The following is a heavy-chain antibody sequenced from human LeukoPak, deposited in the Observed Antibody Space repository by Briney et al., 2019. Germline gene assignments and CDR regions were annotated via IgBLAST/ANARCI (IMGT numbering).Heavy chain of an antibody. V-gene: IGHV3-23*01. Sequence: PGGSLRLSCVGSGFTFSNSILSWVRQAPGKGLEWLSTFSGNDGYTYYADSVKGRFTISRDNSKNTLFLQINSLRAEDSAVYYCATDRERDPSVYYLVGGQGTLITVSS. CDR3: ATDRERDPSVYYLV. J-gene: IGHJ4*02. CDR2: FSGNDGYT. CDR1: GFTFSNSI. D-gene: IGHD3-22*01.